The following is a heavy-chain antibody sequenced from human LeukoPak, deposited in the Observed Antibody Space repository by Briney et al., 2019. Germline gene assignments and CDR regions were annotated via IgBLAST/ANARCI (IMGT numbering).Heavy chain of an antibody. CDR3: AKGLGYCSSTSCLPVHYYYYGMDV. CDR1: GFTFSSYG. J-gene: IGHJ6*02. V-gene: IGHV3-30*18. D-gene: IGHD2-2*01. Sequence: GSLRLSCAASGFTFSSYGMHWVRQAPGKGLEWVAVISYDGSNKYYADSVKGRFTISRDNSKNTLYLQMNSLRAEDTAVYYCAKGLGYCSSTSCLPVHYYYYGMDVWGQGTTVTVSS. CDR2: ISYDGSNK.